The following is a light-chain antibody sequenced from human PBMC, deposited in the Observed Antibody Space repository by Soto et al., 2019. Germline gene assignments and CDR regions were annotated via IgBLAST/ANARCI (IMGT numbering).Light chain of an antibody. J-gene: IGKJ1*01. Sequence: DIQMTQSPSSLSASVGDRVTITCRASQGIRNELGWYQQKPGKAPKRLIYAASSLQSGVPSRFSGSGSGTEFTLTISSLQPEDFATYYCLQHNSYSRTFGQGTKVEIK. CDR3: LQHNSYSRT. V-gene: IGKV1-17*01. CDR2: AAS. CDR1: QGIRNE.